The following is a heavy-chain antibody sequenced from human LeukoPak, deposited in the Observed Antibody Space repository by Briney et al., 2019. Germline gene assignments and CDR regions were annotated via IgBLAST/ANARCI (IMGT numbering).Heavy chain of an antibody. CDR3: AREDLYYYDSSGAEYFQH. J-gene: IGHJ1*01. D-gene: IGHD3-22*01. CDR1: GYTFTGYY. CDR2: INPNSGGT. V-gene: IGHV1-2*02. Sequence: ASVKVSFKASGYTFTGYYMHWVRQAPGQGLERMGWINPNSGGTNYAQKFQGRVTMTRDTSISTAYMELSRLRSDDTAVYYCAREDLYYYDSSGAEYFQHWGQGTLVTVSS.